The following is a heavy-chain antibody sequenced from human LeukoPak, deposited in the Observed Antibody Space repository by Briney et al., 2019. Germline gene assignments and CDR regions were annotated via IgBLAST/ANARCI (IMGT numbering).Heavy chain of an antibody. Sequence: GGSLRLSCAASEFXVNSNCIIWVRQAPGKGLEWVSLIYSGGSTYNADSVKDRFTISRDNSKNTVYLQMNSLRAEDTAVYYCASRTTVTDADGFDIWGQGTMVTVSS. CDR3: ASRTTVTDADGFDI. CDR2: IYSGGST. D-gene: IGHD4-17*01. V-gene: IGHV3-66*01. J-gene: IGHJ3*02. CDR1: EFXVNSNC.